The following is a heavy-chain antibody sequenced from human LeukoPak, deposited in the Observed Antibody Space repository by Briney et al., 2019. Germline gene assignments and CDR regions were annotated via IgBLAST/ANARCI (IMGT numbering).Heavy chain of an antibody. V-gene: IGHV4-34*01. D-gene: IGHD6-19*01. J-gene: IGHJ5*01. CDR3: GRGGWHSSVWYIDS. CDR2: INLGGST. CDR1: GGSLSGYY. Sequence: SETLSLTCAVYGGSLSGYYWSWIRQPPGKGLEWIGEINLGGSTNLNPSLKSRVTMSVDTSKNQFSLKLTSVTAADTAVYYCGRGGWHSSVWYIDSWGQGTLVTVSS.